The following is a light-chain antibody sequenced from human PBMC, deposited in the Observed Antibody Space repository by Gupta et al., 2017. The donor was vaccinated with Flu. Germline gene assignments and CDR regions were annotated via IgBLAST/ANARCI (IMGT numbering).Light chain of an antibody. Sequence: ELALPQSPGTLSLSTGERATLSCRASQSVSSSYLAWYQQKPGQAPRLLIYGASSRATGIPDRFSGSGSGTDFTLTISRLEPEDFAVYYCQQYGSSPPYSFGQGTKLEIK. J-gene: IGKJ2*03. CDR2: GAS. CDR3: QQYGSSPPYS. CDR1: QSVSSSY. V-gene: IGKV3-20*01.